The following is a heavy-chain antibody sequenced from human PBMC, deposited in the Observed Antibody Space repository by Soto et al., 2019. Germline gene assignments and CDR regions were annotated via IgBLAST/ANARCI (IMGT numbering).Heavy chain of an antibody. Sequence: SETLSLTCAVSGGSISSSNWWSWVRQPPGKGLEWIGEIYHSGSTNYNPSLKSRVTISVDKSKNQFSLKLSSVTAADTAVYYCAREDSITGTTYYFDYWGQGTLVTVSS. CDR3: AREDSITGTTYYFDY. V-gene: IGHV4-4*02. J-gene: IGHJ4*02. CDR1: GGSISSSNW. CDR2: IYHSGST. D-gene: IGHD1-20*01.